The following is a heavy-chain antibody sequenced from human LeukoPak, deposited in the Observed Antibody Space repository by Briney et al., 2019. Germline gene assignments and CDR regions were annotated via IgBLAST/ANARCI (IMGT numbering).Heavy chain of an antibody. V-gene: IGHV3-53*01. J-gene: IGHJ4*02. CDR1: GITVNTNY. CDR2: IYSGGAT. D-gene: IGHD3-9*01. CDR3: AKDPLYYDILTGLDY. Sequence: GGSLRLSCAASGITVNTNYMSWVRQAPGKGLEWVSIIYSGGATFYADSVKGRFTISRETSKNTLYLQMNSLRAEDTAVYYCAKDPLYYDILTGLDYWGQGTLVTVSS.